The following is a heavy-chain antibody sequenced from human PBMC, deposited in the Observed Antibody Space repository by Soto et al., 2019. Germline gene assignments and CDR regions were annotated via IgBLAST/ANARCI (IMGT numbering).Heavy chain of an antibody. CDR3: TTDTPDY. J-gene: IGHJ4*02. V-gene: IGHV3-15*07. CDR2: IKSKTDGGTT. CDR1: SVSNAW. Sequence: SVSNAWMNWVRQAPGKGLEWVGRIKSKTDGGTTDYAAPVKGRFTISRDDSKNTLYLQMNSLKTEYTAVYYCTTDTPDYWGQGTLVTVSS.